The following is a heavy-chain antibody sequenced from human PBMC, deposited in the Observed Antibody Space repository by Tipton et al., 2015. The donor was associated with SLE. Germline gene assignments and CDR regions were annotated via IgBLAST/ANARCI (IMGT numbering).Heavy chain of an antibody. V-gene: IGHV4-59*06. CDR1: GASIGSHH. Sequence: TLSLTCTVSGASIGSHHWTWIRQPPGKGLEWIGYIYYSGSTYYNPSLKSRVTISVDTSKNQFSLKLSSVTAADTAVYYCATLSAGQSTTGHWGQGTLVTVSS. CDR3: ATLSAGQSTTGH. D-gene: IGHD4-17*01. J-gene: IGHJ4*02. CDR2: IYYSGST.